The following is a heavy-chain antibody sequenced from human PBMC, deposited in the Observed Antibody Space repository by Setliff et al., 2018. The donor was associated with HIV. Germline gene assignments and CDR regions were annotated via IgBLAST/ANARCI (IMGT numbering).Heavy chain of an antibody. CDR3: AREPTGDFWSGYSSRGLDY. J-gene: IGHJ4*02. V-gene: IGHV1-2*06. Sequence: GASVKVSCKASGFIFTDFQIHWVRQAPGQGLEWMGRVNPNSGVTNSPQKLQGRVTMTRDTSINTAYMELSRLTSDDTAFYYCAREPTGDFWSGYSSRGLDYWGQGTLVTVSS. CDR2: VNPNSGVT. D-gene: IGHD3-3*01. CDR1: GFIFTDFQ.